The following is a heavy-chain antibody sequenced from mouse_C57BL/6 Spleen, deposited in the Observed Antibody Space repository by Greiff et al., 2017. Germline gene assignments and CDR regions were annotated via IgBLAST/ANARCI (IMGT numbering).Heavy chain of an antibody. J-gene: IGHJ4*01. CDR1: GFTFSDYG. CDR2: ISSGSSTI. D-gene: IGHD2-4*01. V-gene: IGHV5-17*01. CDR3: ARAEVITRAMDY. Sequence: EVKVVESGGGLVKPGGSLKLSCAASGFTFSDYGMHWVRQAPEKGLEWVAYISSGSSTIYYADTLKGRFTISRDNAKNTLFLQMTSLRSEDTAMYYCARAEVITRAMDYWGQGTSVTVSS.